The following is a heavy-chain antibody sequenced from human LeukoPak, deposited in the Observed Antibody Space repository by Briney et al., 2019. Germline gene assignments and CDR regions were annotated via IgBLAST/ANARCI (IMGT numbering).Heavy chain of an antibody. J-gene: IGHJ5*02. V-gene: IGHV1-2*02. CDR2: INPNSGGT. CDR3: ARGGYCSSTSCLYNWFDP. Sequence: ASVKVSCKASGYTFTGYYMHWVRQAPGQGLEWMGWINPNSGGTNYAQKFQGRVTMTRDTSISTAYMELSRLRSDDTAVYYCARGGYCSSTSCLYNWFDPWGQGTLVTVSS. D-gene: IGHD2-2*01. CDR1: GYTFTGYY.